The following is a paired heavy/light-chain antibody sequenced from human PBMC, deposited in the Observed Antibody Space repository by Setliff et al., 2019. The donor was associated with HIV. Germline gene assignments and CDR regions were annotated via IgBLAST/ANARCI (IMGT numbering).Light chain of an antibody. Sequence: EIVLTQSPATLSLSPGERATLSCRASQSVSSYLAWYQHKAGQAPRLLIYDASNRATGIPARFSGSGSGTDFTLTISSLEPEDFAVYYCQQRSSWPPAFGGGTKVEIK. J-gene: IGKJ4*01. CDR1: QSVSSY. CDR3: QQRSSWPPA. V-gene: IGKV3-11*01. CDR2: DAS.
Heavy chain of an antibody. Sequence: EVQLLESGGGLVQPGGSLRLSCAASGFTFNTYAMSWVRQAPGKGLEWLSTIGGSGGNTYYADSVKGRFTISRDNSKNTLYLQMNSLRAEDTAVYYCAKARVAGGSCYDYWGQGTLVTVSS. V-gene: IGHV3-23*01. CDR2: IGGSGGNT. CDR3: AKARVAGGSCYDY. J-gene: IGHJ4*02. D-gene: IGHD2-15*01. CDR1: GFTFNTYA.